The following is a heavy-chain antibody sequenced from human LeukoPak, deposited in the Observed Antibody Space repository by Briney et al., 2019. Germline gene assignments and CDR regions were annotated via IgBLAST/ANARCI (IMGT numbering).Heavy chain of an antibody. J-gene: IGHJ4*02. CDR2: ISGTGGST. CDR3: ARVGSLEALGYFDY. Sequence: GGSLRLSCAASGFTFNNYAMSWVRQAPGKGLEWVSSISGTGGSTYYANSVKGRFTISRDNSKNALSLQMNSLRAEDTAVYYCARVGSLEALGYFDYWGQGTLVTVSS. V-gene: IGHV3-23*01. D-gene: IGHD2-15*01. CDR1: GFTFNNYA.